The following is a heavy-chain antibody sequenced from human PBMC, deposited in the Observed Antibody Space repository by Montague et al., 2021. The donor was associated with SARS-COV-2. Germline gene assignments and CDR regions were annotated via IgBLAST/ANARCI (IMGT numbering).Heavy chain of an antibody. CDR3: ARRGSRGLYWYFDL. CDR2: IYYSGRT. J-gene: IGHJ2*01. CDR1: GGSVSSGNYY. D-gene: IGHD3-16*01. Sequence: SETLSLTCTVSGGSVSSGNYYWSWIRQPPGKGLEWIGYIYYSGRTYYNPSLKSRVTISVDTSKNQFSLRLTSVTAADTAVYYCARRGSRGLYWYFDLWGRGALVTVSS. V-gene: IGHV4-61*01.